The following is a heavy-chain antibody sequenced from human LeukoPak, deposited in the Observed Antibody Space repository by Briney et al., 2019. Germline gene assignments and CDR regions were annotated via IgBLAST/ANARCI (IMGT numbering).Heavy chain of an antibody. CDR2: ISSSGSTI. D-gene: IGHD4-11*01. CDR3: ARDATVTTPNYYYYMDV. J-gene: IGHJ6*03. V-gene: IGHV3-11*01. CDR1: GFTFSDYY. Sequence: GGSLRLSCAASGFTFSDYYMSWIRQAPGKGLEWVSYISSSGSTIYYADSVKGRFTISRDNAKNSLYLQMNSLRAEDTAVYYCARDATVTTPNYYYYMDVWGKGTTVTVSS.